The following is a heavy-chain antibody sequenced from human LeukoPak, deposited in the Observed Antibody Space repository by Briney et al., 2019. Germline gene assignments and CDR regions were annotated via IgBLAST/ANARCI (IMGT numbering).Heavy chain of an antibody. D-gene: IGHD3-10*01. CDR3: GRITMVRGVITFDY. CDR2: IKQDGSEK. V-gene: IGHV3-7*02. CDR1: GFTFSSYW. J-gene: IGHJ4*02. Sequence: TGGSLRLSCAASGFTFSSYWMSWVRQAPGKGLEWVANIKQDGSEKYYVDSVKGRFTISRDNAKNSLYLQMNSLRAEDTAVYYCGRITMVRGVITFDYWGQGTLVTVSS.